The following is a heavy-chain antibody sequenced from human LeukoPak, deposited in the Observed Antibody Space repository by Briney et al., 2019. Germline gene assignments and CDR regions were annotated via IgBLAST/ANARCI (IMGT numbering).Heavy chain of an antibody. Sequence: KPSETLSLTCTVSGVSVSSGSYYWSWIRQPPGKGLEWIGYIYYSGSTNYNPSLKSRVTISVDTSKNQFSLKLSSVTAADTAVYYCARDGVRVVAATGDAFDIWGLGTMVTVSS. CDR3: ARDGVRVVAATGDAFDI. CDR1: GVSVSSGSYY. D-gene: IGHD2-15*01. V-gene: IGHV4-61*01. CDR2: IYYSGST. J-gene: IGHJ3*02.